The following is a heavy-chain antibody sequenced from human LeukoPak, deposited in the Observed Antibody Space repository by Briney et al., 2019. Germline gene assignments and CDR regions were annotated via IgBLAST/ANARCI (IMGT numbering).Heavy chain of an antibody. CDR2: ISHSGNS. CDR1: GGSISSGDYY. D-gene: IGHD3-16*01. J-gene: IGHJ4*02. CDR3: ARFGDWRSALDY. Sequence: PSQTLSLTCTVSGGSISSGDYYWSWIRQPPGKGLEWIGYISHSGNSYFNPSLKSRIILSVDTSKNQFSLKLSSVTAADTAVYYCARFGDWRSALDYWGQGTLVTVSP. V-gene: IGHV4-30-4*08.